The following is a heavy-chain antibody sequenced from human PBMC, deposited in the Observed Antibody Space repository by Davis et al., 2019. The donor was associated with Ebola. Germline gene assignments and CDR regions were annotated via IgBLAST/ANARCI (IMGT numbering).Heavy chain of an antibody. J-gene: IGHJ6*02. CDR3: ARDNGLGYCSSTSCQSYYYYGMDV. CDR1: GFTFSNYA. V-gene: IGHV3-30*04. CDR2: ISYDGSDK. Sequence: GESLKISCAASGFTFSNYAMHWVRQAPGKGLEWVAFISYDGSDKYYADSVKGRFTISRDNAKNSLYLQMNSLRDEDTAVYYCARDNGLGYCSSTSCQSYYYYGMDVWGQGTTVTVSS. D-gene: IGHD2-2*01.